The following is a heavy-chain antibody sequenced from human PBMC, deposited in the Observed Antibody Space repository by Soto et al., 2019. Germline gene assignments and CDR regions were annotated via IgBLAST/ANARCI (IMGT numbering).Heavy chain of an antibody. J-gene: IGHJ4*02. CDR2: INTDGRET. V-gene: IGHV3-74*01. CDR3: ARDGEGY. D-gene: IGHD2-21*01. Sequence: LRLSCAASGFIFSNYWMHWVRQVPGKGLVWVSRINTDGRETNYADSVKGRFTVSRDNAKNTQFLQMNSLRVEDTAVYYCARDGEGYWGQGTLVTVSS. CDR1: GFIFSNYW.